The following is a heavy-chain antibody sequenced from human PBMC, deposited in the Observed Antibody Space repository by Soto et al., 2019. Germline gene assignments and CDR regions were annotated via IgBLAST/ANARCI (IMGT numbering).Heavy chain of an antibody. J-gene: IGHJ1*01. CDR3: ATAPNYGGHEFFQH. CDR2: MSWNAGYI. D-gene: IGHD4-17*01. Sequence: LSLPCAASGITFDDYVMDWGRQAPGKGLEWFSGMSWNAGYISYASSVKGRFTISRDNAKKSLYLQMNSLRPEDPAFYYCATAPNYGGHEFFQHWGKGTLVTVSS. CDR1: GITFDDYV. V-gene: IGHV3-9*01.